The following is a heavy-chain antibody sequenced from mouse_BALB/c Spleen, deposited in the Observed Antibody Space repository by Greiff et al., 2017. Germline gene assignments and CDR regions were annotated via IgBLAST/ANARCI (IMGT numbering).Heavy chain of an antibody. J-gene: IGHJ2*01. CDR1: GYTFTSYW. Sequence: QVQLKQSGAELARPGASVKLSCTASGYTFTSYWMQWVQQRPGQGLEWIGAIYPGDGDTRYTQKFKGKATLTADKASSTAYMQLSSMASEDSAVYYCARSYDYDVAYFDYWGQGTTLTVSA. CDR3: ARSYDYDVAYFDY. CDR2: IYPGDGDT. V-gene: IGHV1-87*01. D-gene: IGHD2-4*01.